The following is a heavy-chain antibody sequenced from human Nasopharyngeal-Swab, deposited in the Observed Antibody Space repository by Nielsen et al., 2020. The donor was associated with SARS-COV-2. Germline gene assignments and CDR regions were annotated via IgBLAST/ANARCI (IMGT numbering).Heavy chain of an antibody. Sequence: WVRQAPGQGLEWMGRINPNSGGPNYAQKFQGRVTMTRDTSISTAYMELSRLRSDDTAVYYCARERQRANWFDPWGQGTLVTVSS. CDR3: ARERQRANWFDP. V-gene: IGHV1-2*06. D-gene: IGHD6-25*01. CDR2: INPNSGGP. J-gene: IGHJ5*02.